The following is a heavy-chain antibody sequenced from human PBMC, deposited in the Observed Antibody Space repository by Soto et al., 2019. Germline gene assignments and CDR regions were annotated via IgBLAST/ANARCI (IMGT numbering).Heavy chain of an antibody. Sequence: QVQLVQSGAEVKRPGSSVKVSCESSGDTFNSYVISWVRQAPGQGLEWMGGIIPIIGVTHYAQKFQGRVTISALSSTGTAYMDLSNLCFEDTALDYCSRESVVSKGADHWGQGTLVTVSS. CDR3: SRESVVSKGADH. J-gene: IGHJ4*02. CDR1: GDTFNSYV. D-gene: IGHD3-16*01. CDR2: IIPIIGVT. V-gene: IGHV1-69*17.